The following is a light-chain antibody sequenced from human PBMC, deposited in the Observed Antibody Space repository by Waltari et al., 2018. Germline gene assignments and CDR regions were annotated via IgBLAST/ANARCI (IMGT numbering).Light chain of an antibody. V-gene: IGKV3-20*01. CDR1: QSVGRS. Sequence: EIVLTQSPGTLSLSPGERATLSCRASQSVGRSLACYQQKPGRAPRLLLYGTSTRATGIPDRFSGSGSGTDFSLTISRLEPEDFAVYYCQHYVRLPVTFGQGTKVEIK. CDR3: QHYVRLPVT. CDR2: GTS. J-gene: IGKJ1*01.